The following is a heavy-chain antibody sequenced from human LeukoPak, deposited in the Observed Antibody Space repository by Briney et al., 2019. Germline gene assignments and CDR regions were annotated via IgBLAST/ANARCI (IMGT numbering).Heavy chain of an antibody. CDR3: ARQDCSGGSCYYQRNWFDP. V-gene: IGHV5-51*01. J-gene: IGHJ5*02. Sequence: GESLKISCKGSGCSFTSYWVGWVRQMPGKGLEWMGIIYPGDSDTRYSPSFQGQVTISADKSISTAYLQWSSLKASDTAMYYCARQDCSGGSCYYQRNWFDPWGQGTLVTVSS. CDR2: IYPGDSDT. D-gene: IGHD2-15*01. CDR1: GCSFTSYW.